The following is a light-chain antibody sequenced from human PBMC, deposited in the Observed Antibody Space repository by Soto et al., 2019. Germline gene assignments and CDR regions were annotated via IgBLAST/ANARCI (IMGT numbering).Light chain of an antibody. J-gene: IGKJ1*01. CDR3: QQYGDSWRT. Sequence: EIVLTQSPGTLSLSPGERATLSCRASQSVSSSYLAWYQQKPGQAPRLLIYDASTRATGIPDRFSGSGSGTAFTLTISRLEPEDFALYYCQQYGDSWRTFGQGPKVHI. V-gene: IGKV3-20*01. CDR1: QSVSSSY. CDR2: DAS.